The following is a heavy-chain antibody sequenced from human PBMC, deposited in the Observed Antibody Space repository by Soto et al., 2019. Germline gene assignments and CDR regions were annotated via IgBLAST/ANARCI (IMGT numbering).Heavy chain of an antibody. CDR1: GFSVNKDF. Sequence: EVQVVESGGGLVQPGGSLRLSCAASGFSVNKDFMSWVRQAPGKGLEWVSTMYSTGSTDYADSVKGRFTISKDNPKTTLYLQMNSPRAEDTPVFYCESIVSVSPHWGQGNVVTVPS. J-gene: IGHJ4*02. V-gene: IGHV3-66*01. CDR2: MYSTGST. D-gene: IGHD3-22*01. CDR3: ESIVSVSPH.